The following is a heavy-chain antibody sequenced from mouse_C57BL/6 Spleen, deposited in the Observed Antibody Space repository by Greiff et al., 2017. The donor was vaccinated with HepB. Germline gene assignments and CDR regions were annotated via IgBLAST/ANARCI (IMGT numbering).Heavy chain of an antibody. J-gene: IGHJ1*03. D-gene: IGHD1-1*01. Sequence: VQLQQSGPELVKPGASVKLSCKASGYTFTSYDINWVKQRPGQGLEWIGWIYPRDGSTKYNEKFKGKATLTVDTSSSTAYMELHSLTSEDSAVYFCARVATVVATSRYFDVWGTGTTVTVSS. CDR1: GYTFTSYD. V-gene: IGHV1-85*01. CDR2: IYPRDGST. CDR3: ARVATVVATSRYFDV.